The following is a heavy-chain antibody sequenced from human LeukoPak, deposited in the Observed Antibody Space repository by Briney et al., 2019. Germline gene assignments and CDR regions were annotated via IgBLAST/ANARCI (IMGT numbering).Heavy chain of an antibody. CDR1: GGTFSSYA. D-gene: IGHD2-2*01. CDR2: IIPIFGTA. CDR3: ARAGYCSSTSCPPYHYYYMDV. Sequence: ASVKVSYKTSGGTFSSYAISWVRQAPGQGLEWMGGIIPIFGTANYAQKFQGRVTITTDESTSTAYMELSSLRSEDTAVYYCARAGYCSSTSCPPYHYYYMDVWGKGTTVTVSS. V-gene: IGHV1-69*05. J-gene: IGHJ6*03.